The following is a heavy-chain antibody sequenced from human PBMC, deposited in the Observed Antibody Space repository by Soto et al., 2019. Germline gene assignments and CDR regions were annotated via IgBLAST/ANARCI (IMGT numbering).Heavy chain of an antibody. V-gene: IGHV3-48*02. J-gene: IGHJ4*02. Sequence: GGSLRLSCASSGFTFISCSMNWVRQAPGKGLEWVSFISGSGDTKYYADSVKGRFTISRDNAKNSLYLQMSSLRDEDTAVYYCAKYCSSDVCFDYWGQGNLVTVSS. D-gene: IGHD2-8*01. CDR3: AKYCSSDVCFDY. CDR1: GFTFISCS. CDR2: ISGSGDTK.